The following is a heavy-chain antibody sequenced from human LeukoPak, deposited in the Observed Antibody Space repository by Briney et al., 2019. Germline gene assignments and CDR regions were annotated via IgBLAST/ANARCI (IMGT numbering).Heavy chain of an antibody. CDR3: ARDDGLWFGELLPLDYYYGMDV. J-gene: IGHJ6*02. CDR2: ISAYNGNT. D-gene: IGHD3-10*01. V-gene: IGHV1-18*01. Sequence: GASVKVSCKASGYTFTSYGISWVRQAPGQGLEWMGWISAYNGNTNYAQKLQGRVTMTTDTSTSTAYMELRSLRSDDTAVYYCARDDGLWFGELLPLDYYYGMDVWGQGTTVTVSS. CDR1: GYTFTSYG.